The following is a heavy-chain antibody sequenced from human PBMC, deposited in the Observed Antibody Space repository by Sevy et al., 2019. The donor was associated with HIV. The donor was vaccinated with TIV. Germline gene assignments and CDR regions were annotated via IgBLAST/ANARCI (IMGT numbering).Heavy chain of an antibody. CDR3: AKDQSGYNYAPGY. CDR1: GLTFSTYG. CDR2: ISYDGNIQ. J-gene: IGHJ4*01. D-gene: IGHD5-18*01. V-gene: IGHV3-30*18. Sequence: GGCLRLSCAASGLTFSTYGMHWVRQAPGKGLEWVAVISYDGNIQYYADSVKGRFTVSRDNSKNTLYLQMNSLRAEDSAVYYCAKDQSGYNYAPGYWGQGTLVTVSS.